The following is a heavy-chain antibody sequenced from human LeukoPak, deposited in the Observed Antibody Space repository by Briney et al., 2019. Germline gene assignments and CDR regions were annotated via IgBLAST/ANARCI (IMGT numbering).Heavy chain of an antibody. V-gene: IGHV3-30*18. Sequence: GRSLRLSCAASGFTFSSYDMHWVRQAPGKGLEWVAVISYDGNDKHYADSVKGRFTISRDNSKNTLYLQMNSLRVEDTAVYYCAKDQYDYVRGEFDYWGQGTLVTVSS. J-gene: IGHJ4*02. D-gene: IGHD3-16*01. CDR3: AKDQYDYVRGEFDY. CDR1: GFTFSSYD. CDR2: ISYDGNDK.